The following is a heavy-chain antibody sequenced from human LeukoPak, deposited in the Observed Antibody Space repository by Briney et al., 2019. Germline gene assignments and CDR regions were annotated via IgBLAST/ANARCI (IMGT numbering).Heavy chain of an antibody. V-gene: IGHV3-53*01. Sequence: GGSLRLSCAASGFTVSSNYMSWVRQAPGKGLEWVSVIYSGGSTYYADSVKGRFTISRDNSKNTLYLQMNSLRAEDTAVYYCARDVPYYDYVWGTYYYYMDVWGKGTTVTISS. J-gene: IGHJ6*03. CDR1: GFTVSSNY. CDR3: ARDVPYYDYVWGTYYYYMDV. CDR2: IYSGGST. D-gene: IGHD3-16*01.